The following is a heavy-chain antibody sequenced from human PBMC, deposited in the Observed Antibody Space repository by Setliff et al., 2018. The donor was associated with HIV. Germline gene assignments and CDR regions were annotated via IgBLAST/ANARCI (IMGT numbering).Heavy chain of an antibody. Sequence: GASVKVSCKTSGYTFSGYFIHWMRQAPGQGLEWMGRINPQSGGTNFAQKFQGRVTMTRDPSISTAYMELSRLRSDDTAMYYCARGPYTWNYLDYWGQGTLVTVSS. CDR3: ARGPYTWNYLDY. CDR1: GYTFSGYF. J-gene: IGHJ4*02. CDR2: INPQSGGT. D-gene: IGHD1-20*01. V-gene: IGHV1-2*06.